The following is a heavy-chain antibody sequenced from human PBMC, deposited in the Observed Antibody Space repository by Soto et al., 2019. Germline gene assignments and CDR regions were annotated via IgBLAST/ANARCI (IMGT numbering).Heavy chain of an antibody. CDR3: ARPLWRNDYNWGYFDL. J-gene: IGHJ2*01. CDR2: ISHDGSNK. D-gene: IGHD4-4*01. CDR1: GFTFSSYG. Sequence: PGGSLRLSCAASGFTFSSYGMHWVRQAPGKGLEWVAVISHDGSNKYFADSVKGRFTISRDNSQNTLYLQMNSLRAEDTAVYYCARPLWRNDYNWGYFDLWGRGTLVTVSS. V-gene: IGHV3-30*03.